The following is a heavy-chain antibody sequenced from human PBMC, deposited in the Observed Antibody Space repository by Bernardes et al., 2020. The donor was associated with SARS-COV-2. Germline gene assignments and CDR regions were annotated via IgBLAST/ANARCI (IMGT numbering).Heavy chain of an antibody. D-gene: IGHD5-18*01. V-gene: IGHV3-53*01. CDR1: GFTVSSNY. Sequence: GGSLRLSCAASGFTVSSNYMSWVRQAPGKGLEWVSVIYSDGSTNYADSVKGRFTLSRDNSKNTLYLQMTSLRAEDTAGYYCARDQGGSYGLDYWGQGTLVTVSS. CDR3: ARDQGGSYGLDY. CDR2: IYSDGST. J-gene: IGHJ4*02.